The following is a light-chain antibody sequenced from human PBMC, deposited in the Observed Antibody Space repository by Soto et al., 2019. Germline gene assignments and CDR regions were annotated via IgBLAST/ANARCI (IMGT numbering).Light chain of an antibody. J-gene: IGKJ2*01. CDR3: QQRSNWPPYT. CDR1: QDIDNY. CDR2: DAS. Sequence: DIQMTQSPSSLSASVGDTVTITCQASQDIDNYLNWYQHKPGQAPKLLIYDASYLETGVTSRFSGRGSGTHFTFTISSLEPEDFAVYYCQQRSNWPPYTFGQGTKLEIK. V-gene: IGKV1-33*01.